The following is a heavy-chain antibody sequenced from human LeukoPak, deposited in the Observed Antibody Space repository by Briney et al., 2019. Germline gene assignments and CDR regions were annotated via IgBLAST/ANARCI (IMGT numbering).Heavy chain of an antibody. D-gene: IGHD3-10*02. Sequence: GGTLRLSCAASGFTFSSYGMHWVRQAPGKGLEWVAVISYDGSNKYYADSVKGRFTISRDNAKNSLYLQMNSLRAEDTAVYYCAELGITMIGGVWGKGTTVTISS. J-gene: IGHJ6*04. CDR3: AELGITMIGGV. V-gene: IGHV3-30*18. CDR1: GFTFSSYG. CDR2: ISYDGSNK.